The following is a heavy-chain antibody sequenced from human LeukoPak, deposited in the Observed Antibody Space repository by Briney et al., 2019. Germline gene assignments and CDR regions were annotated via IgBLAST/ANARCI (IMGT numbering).Heavy chain of an antibody. CDR3: ARGDGRQQLVLVY. CDR1: GGSISSYY. CDR2: INHSGST. D-gene: IGHD6-13*01. Sequence: SETLSFTCTVSGGSISSYYWSWIRQSPGKGLEWIGEINHSGSTNYSPSLKSRVTISVDTSKNQFSLKLSSVTAADTAVYYCARGDGRQQLVLVYWGQGTLVTVSS. J-gene: IGHJ4*02. V-gene: IGHV4-34*01.